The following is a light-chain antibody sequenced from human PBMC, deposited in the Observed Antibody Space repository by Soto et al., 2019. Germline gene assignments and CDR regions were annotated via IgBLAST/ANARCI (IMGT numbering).Light chain of an antibody. J-gene: IGKJ1*01. V-gene: IGKV3-15*01. CDR3: QQYNNWPRT. Sequence: EIVMTQSPATLSVSPGERATLSCRASQSVSSNLAWYRQKPGQAPRLLIYGASTRGTGIPARFSGSGSGTEFTLTICSLQSEDFAVYYCQQYNNWPRTFGQGTKVEIK. CDR2: GAS. CDR1: QSVSSN.